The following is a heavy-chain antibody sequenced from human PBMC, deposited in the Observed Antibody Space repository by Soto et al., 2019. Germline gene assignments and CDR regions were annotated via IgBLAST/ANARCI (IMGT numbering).Heavy chain of an antibody. D-gene: IGHD6-6*01. V-gene: IGHV3-33*01. CDR2: IWYDGSNK. CDR1: GFTFSSYG. J-gene: IGHJ4*02. CDR3: ARDSLDYSSSSGFDY. Sequence: PGGSLRLSCAASGFTFSSYGMHWVRQAPGKGLEWVAVIWYDGSNKYYADSVKDRLTISRDNSRNTLYLQMNSLRAEDTAVYYCARDSLDYSSSSGFDYWGQGTLVTVSS.